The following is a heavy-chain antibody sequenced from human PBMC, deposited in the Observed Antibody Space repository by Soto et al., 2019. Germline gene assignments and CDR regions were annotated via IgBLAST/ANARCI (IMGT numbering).Heavy chain of an antibody. Sequence: SQTLSLTCVISGDSVSSNSACWNWIRPSPSRGLQWLGRIYYRSKWFHDYAASVESRMAINPDTSRNQFSLQLNYVTPEDTAVYYCASLLCSAGPCLDCLVFWCQGTLVTV. CDR1: GDSVSSNSAC. V-gene: IGHV6-1*01. CDR2: IYYRSKWFH. J-gene: IGHJ1*01. D-gene: IGHD3-9*01. CDR3: ASLLCSAGPCLDCLVF.